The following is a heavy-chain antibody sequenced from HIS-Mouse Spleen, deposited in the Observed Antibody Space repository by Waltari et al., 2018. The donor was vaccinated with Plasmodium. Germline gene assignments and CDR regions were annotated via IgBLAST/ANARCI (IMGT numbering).Heavy chain of an antibody. CDR3: AKEVLGYYDFWSRPDY. CDR2: ISYDGSNK. CDR1: GVTFSSYG. J-gene: IGHJ4*02. D-gene: IGHD3-3*01. Sequence: QVQLVESGGGVVQPGRSLSLSCAASGVTFSSYGMHWVRQAPGKGLGWVAVISYDGSNKYYADSVKGRFTISRDNSKNTLYLQMNSLRAEDTAVYYCAKEVLGYYDFWSRPDYWGQGTLVTVSS. V-gene: IGHV3-30*18.